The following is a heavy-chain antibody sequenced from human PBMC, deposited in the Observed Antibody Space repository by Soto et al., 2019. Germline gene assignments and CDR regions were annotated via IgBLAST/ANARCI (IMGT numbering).Heavy chain of an antibody. Sequence: ASVKVSCKASGYTFTSYDINWGRQATGQGLEWMGWMNPNSGNTGYAQKFQGRVTRTRNTSISTAYLELSSLRSEDTAVYYCARRGEVAGTWFDPWGQGTLVTVSS. D-gene: IGHD6-19*01. CDR2: MNPNSGNT. CDR3: ARRGEVAGTWFDP. CDR1: GYTFTSYD. J-gene: IGHJ5*02. V-gene: IGHV1-8*01.